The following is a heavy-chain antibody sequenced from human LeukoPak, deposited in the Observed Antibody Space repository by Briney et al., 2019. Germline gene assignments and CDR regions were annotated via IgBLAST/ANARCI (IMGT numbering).Heavy chain of an antibody. CDR3: ARVAGSIDY. J-gene: IGHJ4*02. D-gene: IGHD6-19*01. V-gene: IGHV1-8*03. Sequence: ASVKVSCKASGYTFTTYDINWVRQATGQGLEWMGWMNPNSGYTGYAQKFQVRVTITSDTSISTAYMELSSLRSEDTAVYYCARVAGSIDYWGQGTLVTVSS. CDR1: GYTFTTYD. CDR2: MNPNSGYT.